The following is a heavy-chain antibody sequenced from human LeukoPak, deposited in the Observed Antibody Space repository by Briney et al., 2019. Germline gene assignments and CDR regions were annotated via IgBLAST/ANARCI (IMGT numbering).Heavy chain of an antibody. CDR1: GGTFSSYA. Sequence: GASVKVSCKASGGTFSSYAISWVRQAPGQGLEWMGWINPNSGGTNYAQKFQGRVTMTRDTSISTAYMELSRLRSDDTAVYYCASLDYSNADYWGQGTLVTVSS. CDR3: ASLDYSNADY. CDR2: INPNSGGT. J-gene: IGHJ4*02. V-gene: IGHV1-2*02. D-gene: IGHD4-11*01.